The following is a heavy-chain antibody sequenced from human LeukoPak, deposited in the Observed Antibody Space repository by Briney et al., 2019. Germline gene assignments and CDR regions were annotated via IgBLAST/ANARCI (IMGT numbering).Heavy chain of an antibody. D-gene: IGHD3-22*01. CDR3: ARGINYYDSSGFDY. J-gene: IGHJ4*02. CDR1: GFTVSSNY. CDR2: IYSGGST. V-gene: IGHV3-66*01. Sequence: GGSLRLSCAASGFTVSSNYMSWVRQAPGKGLQWVSVIYSGGSTYYADSVKGRFTISRDNSKNTLYLQMNSLRAEDTAVYYCARGINYYDSSGFDYWGQGTLVTVSS.